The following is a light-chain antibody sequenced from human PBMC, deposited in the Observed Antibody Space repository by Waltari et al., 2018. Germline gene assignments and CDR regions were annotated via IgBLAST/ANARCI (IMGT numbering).Light chain of an antibody. V-gene: IGLV1-47*01. J-gene: IGLJ2*01. Sequence: QSVLTQPPSASGTPGQSVTISCHGSSSNTEINYVYWFQHLPGSAPKLLITRNSQRPSGASDRFSGSKSGASASLTISGLRSEDEGYYYCAAWDDSVNGVLFGGGTKLTVL. CDR3: AAWDDSVNGVL. CDR1: SSNTEINY. CDR2: RNS.